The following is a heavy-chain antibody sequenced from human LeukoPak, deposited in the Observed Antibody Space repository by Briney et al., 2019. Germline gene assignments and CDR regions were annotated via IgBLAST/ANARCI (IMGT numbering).Heavy chain of an antibody. CDR1: GFRFTAAW. CDR2: ITSKGGGERT. V-gene: IGHV3-15*01. J-gene: IGHJ4*02. D-gene: IGHD3-3*01. CDR3: TWQTTYDFWRMDY. Sequence: GPSLRLSCAASGFRFTAAWMGWVRQAPGKGTQRVGRITSKGGGERTDYAAPVKGRFNISRDDSKNTLYLEMNGLKTEDTAVYYCTWQTTYDFWRMDYWGLGTLVTVSS.